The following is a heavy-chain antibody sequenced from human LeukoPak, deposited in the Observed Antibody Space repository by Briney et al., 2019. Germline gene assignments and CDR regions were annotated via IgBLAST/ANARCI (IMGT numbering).Heavy chain of an antibody. D-gene: IGHD2-21*02. V-gene: IGHV3-74*01. CDR1: EFNFFSYG. Sequence: PGGSLRLSCVASEFNFFSYGMQWVCQAPGKGLVWVSRIFADGSTTSYSDSVKGRFTVSRDNAKNTLYLQMDSLRAEDTAVYYCARELPREVTLDYWGQGTLVAVSP. CDR2: IFADGSTT. CDR3: ARELPREVTLDY. J-gene: IGHJ4*01.